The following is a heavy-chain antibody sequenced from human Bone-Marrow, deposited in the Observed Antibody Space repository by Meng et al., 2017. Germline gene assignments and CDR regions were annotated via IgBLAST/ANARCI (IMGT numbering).Heavy chain of an antibody. CDR2: IYSGGSK. D-gene: IGHD2-2*01. J-gene: IGHJ6*03. V-gene: IGHV3-53*05. CDR3: ARDSTSWGWGYYMDV. Sequence: GESLKISCAASGFTVSSNYMSWVRQAPGKGLEWVSVIYSGGSKYYADSVKGRFTISRDNSKNTLYLQMNSLKAEDTAVHYCARDSTSWGWGYYMDVWGQGTTVTVSS. CDR1: GFTVSSNY.